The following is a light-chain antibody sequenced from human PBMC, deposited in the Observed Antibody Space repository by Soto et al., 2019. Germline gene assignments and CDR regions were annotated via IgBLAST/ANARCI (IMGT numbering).Light chain of an antibody. V-gene: IGLV3-1*01. CDR1: KLGDKH. CDR3: QAWDTSTLLYV. Sequence: SYELTQPPSVSVSPGQTASITCSGDKLGDKHASWYQQKPGQSPVLLIYQDRKRPSGIPERFSGSNSGNTATLTISGTQAMDEADYYCQAWDTSTLLYVFGTGTKLTVL. J-gene: IGLJ1*01. CDR2: QDR.